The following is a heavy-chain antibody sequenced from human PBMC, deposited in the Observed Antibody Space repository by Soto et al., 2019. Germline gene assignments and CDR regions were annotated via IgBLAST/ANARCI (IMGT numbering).Heavy chain of an antibody. J-gene: IGHJ3*02. CDR1: GFTFSSYA. Sequence: GSLRLSCAASGFTFSSYAMHWVRQAPGKGLEWVAVISYDGSNKYYADSVKGRFTISRDNSKNTLYLQMNSLRAEDTAVYYCARDQDVVVPAASAFDIWGQGTMVTVSS. CDR2: ISYDGSNK. V-gene: IGHV3-30-3*01. CDR3: ARDQDVVVPAASAFDI. D-gene: IGHD2-2*01.